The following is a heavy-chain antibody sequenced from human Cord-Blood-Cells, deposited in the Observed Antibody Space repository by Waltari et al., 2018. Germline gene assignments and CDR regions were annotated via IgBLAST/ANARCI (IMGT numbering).Heavy chain of an antibody. CDR2: IYHSGST. CDR3: ASQKYSSSWNDAFDI. Sequence: QVQLQESGPGLVKPSGTLSLTCAVSGGSISSSNWWSWVRQPPGKGLEWIGEIYHSGSTNYNPSLKSRVTISVDKSKNQFSRKLSSVTAADTAVYYCASQKYSSSWNDAFDIWGQGTMVTVSS. J-gene: IGHJ3*02. V-gene: IGHV4-4*02. D-gene: IGHD6-6*01. CDR1: GGSISSSNW.